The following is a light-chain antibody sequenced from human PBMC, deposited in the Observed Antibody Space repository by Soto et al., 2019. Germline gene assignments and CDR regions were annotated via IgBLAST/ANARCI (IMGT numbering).Light chain of an antibody. V-gene: IGLV1-44*01. CDR2: SNN. CDR1: SSNIGSNT. Sequence: PVLTQPPSASGTPGQRATISCSGSSSNIGSNTVNWYEQLPGTAPKLRIYSNNQRPSGVPDRFSGSKSGTSASLAISGLQAEDEADYYCAAWDDSLNGSYVFGTGTKLPVL. CDR3: AAWDDSLNGSYV. J-gene: IGLJ1*01.